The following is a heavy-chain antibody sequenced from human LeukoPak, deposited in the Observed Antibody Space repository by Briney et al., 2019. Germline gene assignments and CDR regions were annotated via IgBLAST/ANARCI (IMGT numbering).Heavy chain of an antibody. CDR1: GFIFSSYA. V-gene: IGHV3-23*01. D-gene: IGHD3-22*01. Sequence: PGGSLRLSRAASGFIFSSYAMSWVHQAPGKGLEWVSTLSGSGGSTYYADSVKGRFTISRDNSKNTLYLQMNNLKAEDTAVYYCATGGHYYDGRSEFDYWGQGTLVTVSS. CDR2: LSGSGGST. J-gene: IGHJ4*02. CDR3: ATGGHYYDGRSEFDY.